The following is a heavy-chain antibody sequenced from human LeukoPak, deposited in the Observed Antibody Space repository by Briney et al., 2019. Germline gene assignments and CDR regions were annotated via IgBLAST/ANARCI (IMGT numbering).Heavy chain of an antibody. D-gene: IGHD3-22*01. CDR3: AKSVGYHSDRNGYYWLGTFDS. CDR1: GFTVSSYP. Sequence: GGSLRLSCVPSGFTVSSYPMSWVRQAAGKGLEWVASISGGGLNTYYADSVKGRFTISRDESKNTLYLQINSLRAEDTAVYYCAKSVGYHSDRNGYYWLGTFDSWGQGTLVTVSS. V-gene: IGHV3-23*01. J-gene: IGHJ4*02. CDR2: ISGGGLNT.